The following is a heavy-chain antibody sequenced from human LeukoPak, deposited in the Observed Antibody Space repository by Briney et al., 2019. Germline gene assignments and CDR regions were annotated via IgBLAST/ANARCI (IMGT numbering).Heavy chain of an antibody. V-gene: IGHV3-21*01. Sequence: GGSLRLSCAASGFTVSSKYMNWVRQAPGKGLEWVSSFSSSRFTISRDNAKNSLYLQMNSLRAEDTAVYYCARDSGSYSLRDAFDIWGQGTMVTVSS. CDR3: ARDSGSYSLRDAFDI. CDR2: FSSS. CDR1: GFTVSSKY. D-gene: IGHD1-26*01. J-gene: IGHJ3*02.